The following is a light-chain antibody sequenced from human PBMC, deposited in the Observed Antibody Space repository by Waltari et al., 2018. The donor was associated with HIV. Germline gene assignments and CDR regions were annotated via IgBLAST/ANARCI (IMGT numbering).Light chain of an antibody. V-gene: IGLV6-57*04. CDR2: EDN. CDR1: SGSIDSTY. J-gene: IGLJ2*01. CDR3: QSYDANTVV. Sequence: NFMLTQPHSVSESPGKTVTISCTRSSGSIDSTYVQWHQQRPGSAPTSVIYEDNKRPPGVPDRFSGSIDSSSNSASLTIAGLKTEDEADYYCQSYDANTVVFGGGTKLTVL.